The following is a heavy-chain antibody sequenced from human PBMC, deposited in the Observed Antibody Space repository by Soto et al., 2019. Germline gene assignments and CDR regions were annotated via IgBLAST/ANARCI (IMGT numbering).Heavy chain of an antibody. CDR1: GGSISGGVHS. J-gene: IGHJ4*02. Sequence: SETLSLTCTVSGGSISGGVHSWSWIRQPPGKGLEWIGYIYYSGSTNYNPSLKSRVTISVDTSKNQFSLKLSSVTAADTAVYYCARRKGYSSSSHFDYWGQGTLVTVSS. D-gene: IGHD6-6*01. CDR3: ARRKGYSSSSHFDY. V-gene: IGHV4-61*08. CDR2: IYYSGST.